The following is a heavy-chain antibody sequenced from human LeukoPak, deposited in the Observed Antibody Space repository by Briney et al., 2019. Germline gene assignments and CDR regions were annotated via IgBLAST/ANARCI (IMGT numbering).Heavy chain of an antibody. CDR2: IYHSGST. CDR1: GGSISSSNW. Sequence: PSETLSLTCAVSGGSISSSNWWSWVRQPPGKGLEWIGEIYHSGSTNYNPSLKSRVTISVDKSKNQFSLKLSSVTAADTAVYYCATPTPAIAAAGIGGNAFDIWGQGTMVTVSS. CDR3: ATPTPAIAAAGIGGNAFDI. D-gene: IGHD6-13*01. J-gene: IGHJ3*02. V-gene: IGHV4-4*02.